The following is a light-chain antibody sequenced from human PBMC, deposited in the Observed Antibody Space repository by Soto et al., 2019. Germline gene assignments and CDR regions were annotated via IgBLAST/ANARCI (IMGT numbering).Light chain of an antibody. J-gene: IGLJ3*02. CDR2: NTN. CDR1: YGSVSTNYF. Sequence: QTVVTQEPSFSVSRGTTVTLTCALNYGSVSTNYFASWYQQTPGQAPRTLIYNTNTRSSGVPDRFSGSILGSKAALTITGAQADDESDIYCVLYMGNGIWVFGGGTKLTVL. CDR3: VLYMGNGIWV. V-gene: IGLV8-61*01.